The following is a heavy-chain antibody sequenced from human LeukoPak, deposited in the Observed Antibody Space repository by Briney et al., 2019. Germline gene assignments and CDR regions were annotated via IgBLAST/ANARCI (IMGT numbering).Heavy chain of an antibody. Sequence: SETLSLTCTVSGGAISSYYWSWIRHPPGKGPEWIGYIYYSGSTNYNPSPKSRVTITVDTSKNQFSLKLSSVTAADTAVYYCARVGTAVAGFDYWGQGTLVTVSS. CDR2: IYYSGST. D-gene: IGHD6-19*01. J-gene: IGHJ4*02. CDR1: GGAISSYY. V-gene: IGHV4-59*01. CDR3: ARVGTAVAGFDY.